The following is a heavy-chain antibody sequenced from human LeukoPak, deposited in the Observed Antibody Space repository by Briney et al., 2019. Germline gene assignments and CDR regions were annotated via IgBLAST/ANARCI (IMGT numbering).Heavy chain of an antibody. J-gene: IGHJ5*02. CDR2: IYTSGST. Sequence: TLSLTCTVSGGSISSGSYYWSWIRQPAGKGLEWIGRIYTSGSTNYNPSLKSRVTISVDTSKNQFSLKLSSVTAADTAVYHCARDTVDSSGYYLNWFDPWGQGTLVTVSS. CDR1: GGSISSGSYY. D-gene: IGHD3-22*01. CDR3: ARDTVDSSGYYLNWFDP. V-gene: IGHV4-61*02.